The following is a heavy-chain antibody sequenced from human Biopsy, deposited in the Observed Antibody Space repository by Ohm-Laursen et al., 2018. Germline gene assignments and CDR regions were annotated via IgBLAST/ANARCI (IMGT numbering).Heavy chain of an antibody. CDR1: GFTFSVYT. J-gene: IGHJ6*02. CDR3: ARDPIVGSKADGMDV. V-gene: IGHV3-33*01. Sequence: SLRLSCTASGFTFSVYTMHWVRQAPGKGLEWVAIIWYDGSSEYYADSVKGRFTISRDNSKNTVYLQMNSLRVEDTAVYYCARDPIVGSKADGMDVWGQGTTVTVSS. D-gene: IGHD1-26*01. CDR2: IWYDGSSE.